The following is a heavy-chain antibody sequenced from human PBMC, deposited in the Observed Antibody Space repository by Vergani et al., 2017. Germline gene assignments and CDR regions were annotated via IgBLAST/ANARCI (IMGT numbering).Heavy chain of an antibody. Sequence: EVQLVESGGGLVKPGGSLRLSCAASGFTFSSYSMNWVRQAPGKGLEWVSSISSSSSYIYYADSVKGRFTISRDNAKNSLYLQMNSLRAEDTALYYCAKGMVATITPAFDIWGQGTMVTVSS. D-gene: IGHD5-24*01. J-gene: IGHJ3*02. CDR1: GFTFSSYS. CDR2: ISSSSSYI. CDR3: AKGMVATITPAFDI. V-gene: IGHV3-21*04.